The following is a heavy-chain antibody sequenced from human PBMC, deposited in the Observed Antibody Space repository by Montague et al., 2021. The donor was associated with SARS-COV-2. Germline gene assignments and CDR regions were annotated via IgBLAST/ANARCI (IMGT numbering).Heavy chain of an antibody. D-gene: IGHD3-3*01. CDR2: IYYSGST. Sequence: SETLSLTCTVSGRSVSSGSYYWSWIRQPSGKGLVWIGIIYYSGSTNYNPSLKSRVTISVDTSKDQFSLKLSSVTAADTAVYYCARDPWRITIFGVVTRYGMDVWGQGTTVTVSS. J-gene: IGHJ6*02. CDR3: ARDPWRITIFGVVTRYGMDV. V-gene: IGHV4-61*01. CDR1: GRSVSSGSYY.